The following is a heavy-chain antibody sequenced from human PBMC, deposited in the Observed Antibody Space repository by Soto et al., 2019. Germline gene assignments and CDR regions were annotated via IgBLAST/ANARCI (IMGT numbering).Heavy chain of an antibody. Sequence: QVQLQQWGAGLLKPSETLSLTCAVYGGSFSGYYWSWIRQPPGKGLEWIGEINHSGSTNYNPSLKSRVTISVDTSKNQFSLKLSSVTAADTAVYYCARGRVALTGGAFDYWGQGALVTVSS. CDR2: INHSGST. CDR3: ARGRVALTGGAFDY. CDR1: GGSFSGYY. J-gene: IGHJ4*02. D-gene: IGHD3-9*01. V-gene: IGHV4-34*01.